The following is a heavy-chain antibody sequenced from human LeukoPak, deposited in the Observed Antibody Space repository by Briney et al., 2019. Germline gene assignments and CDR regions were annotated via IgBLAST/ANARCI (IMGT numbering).Heavy chain of an antibody. D-gene: IGHD4-17*01. CDR2: ISYDGSNK. V-gene: IGHV3-30*03. J-gene: IGHJ3*02. CDR3: DKGLSLCDYGDYRDAFDI. CDR1: GFTFSSYG. Sequence: PGGSLRLSCAASGFTFSSYGMHWVRQAPGKGLEWVAVISYDGSNKYYADSVKGRFTISRDNSKNTLYLQMNSLRAEDTAVYYCDKGLSLCDYGDYRDAFDIWGQGTMVTVSS.